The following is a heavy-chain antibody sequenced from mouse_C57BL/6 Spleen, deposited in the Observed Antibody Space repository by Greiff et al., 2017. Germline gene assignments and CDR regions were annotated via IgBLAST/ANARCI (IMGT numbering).Heavy chain of an antibody. CDR3: ARNWGVGFSF. V-gene: IGHV1-82*01. Sequence: QVQLKESGPELVKPGASVKISCKASGYAFSSSWMNWVKQRPGKGLEWIGRIYPGDGDTNYNGKFKGKATLTADKSSSTAYMQLSSLTSEDSAVYFCARNWGVGFSFCGQVTLVTVSA. CDR1: GYAFSSSW. D-gene: IGHD4-1*01. CDR2: IYPGDGDT. J-gene: IGHJ3*01.